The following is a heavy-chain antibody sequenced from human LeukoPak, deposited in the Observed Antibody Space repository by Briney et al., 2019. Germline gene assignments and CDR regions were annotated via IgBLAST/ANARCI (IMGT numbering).Heavy chain of an antibody. CDR2: ISAYSGNT. CDR3: ARDAVSTTTAGGIDY. CDR1: GHTFTNYG. J-gene: IGHJ4*02. V-gene: IGHV1-18*01. D-gene: IGHD5/OR15-5a*01. Sequence: ASVKVSCKASGHTFTNYGISWVRQAPGQGLEWMGWISAYSGNTHYAQKIQGRVTMTTVTSTSTAYMELRSLTSDDTAVYYCARDAVSTTTAGGIDYWGQGTLVTVSS.